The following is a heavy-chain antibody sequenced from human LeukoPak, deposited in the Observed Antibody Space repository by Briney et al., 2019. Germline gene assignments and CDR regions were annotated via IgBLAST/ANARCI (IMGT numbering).Heavy chain of an antibody. J-gene: IGHJ4*02. V-gene: IGHV1-18*01. CDR2: ISAYNGNT. Sequence: ASVTVSCTASGYTFTSYGISWVRQAPGQGLEWMGWISAYNGNTNYAQKLQGRVTMTTDTSTSTAYMELRSLRSDDTAVYYCARDYYDSSGYYSDYWGQGTLVTVSS. D-gene: IGHD3-22*01. CDR3: ARDYYDSSGYYSDY. CDR1: GYTFTSYG.